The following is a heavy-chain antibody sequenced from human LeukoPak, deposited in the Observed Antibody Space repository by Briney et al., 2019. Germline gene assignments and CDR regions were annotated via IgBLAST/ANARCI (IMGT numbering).Heavy chain of an antibody. CDR2: ISSTSSFI. CDR1: GFTFSSHD. V-gene: IGHV3-21*01. D-gene: IGHD6-13*01. CDR3: ARGIAAASEFDY. Sequence: PGGSLRLSCAASGFTFSSHDMNWVRQAPGKGLEWVSSISSTSSFIYYADSVKGRFTISRDNAENSVYLQMNSLRVEDTAVCYCARGIAAASEFDYWGQGTLVTVSS. J-gene: IGHJ4*02.